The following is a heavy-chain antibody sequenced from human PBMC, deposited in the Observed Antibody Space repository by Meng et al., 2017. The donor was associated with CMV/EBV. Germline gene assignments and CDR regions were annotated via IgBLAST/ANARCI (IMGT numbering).Heavy chain of an antibody. CDR1: GGSISSGGYY. CDR2: IYYSGST. J-gene: IGHJ6*02. D-gene: IGHD3-3*01. V-gene: IGHV4-31*03. CDR3: ARCYYDFWSGYYHGDYGMDV. Sequence: SETLSLTCTVSGGSISSGGYYWSWIRQHPGKGREWIGYIYYSGSTYYHPSLKSRVTISVDTSKNQFSLKLSSVTAADTAVYYCARCYYDFWSGYYHGDYGMDVWGQGTTVTVSS.